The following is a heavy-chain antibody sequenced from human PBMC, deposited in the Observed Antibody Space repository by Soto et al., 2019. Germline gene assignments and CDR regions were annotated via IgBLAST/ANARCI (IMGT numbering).Heavy chain of an antibody. CDR2: TYYRSKWYN. CDR3: AREVYCISTSCYGYYGMDV. CDR1: GYSVSSNSAA. D-gene: IGHD2-2*01. V-gene: IGHV6-1*01. Sequence: SQTLSLTCTISGYSVSSNSAAWNWIRQSPSRGLEWLGRTYYRSKWYNDYAVSVKSRITINPDTSKNQFSLQLNSVTPEDTAVYYCAREVYCISTSCYGYYGMDVWGQGTTVTVSS. J-gene: IGHJ6*02.